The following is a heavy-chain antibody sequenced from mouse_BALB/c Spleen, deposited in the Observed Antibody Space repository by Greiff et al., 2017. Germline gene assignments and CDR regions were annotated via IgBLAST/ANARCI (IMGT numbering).Heavy chain of an antibody. Sequence: QVHVKQSGAELAKPGASVKMSCKASGYTFTSYWMHWVKQRPGQGLEWIGYINPSTGDTEYNQKFKDKATLTADKSSSTAYMQLSSLTSEDSAVYYCAIGGYYCGSSYAMDYWGQGTSVTVSS. CDR3: AIGGYYCGSSYAMDY. J-gene: IGHJ4*01. CDR2: INPSTGDT. CDR1: GYTFTSYW. V-gene: IGHV1-7*01. D-gene: IGHD1-1*01.